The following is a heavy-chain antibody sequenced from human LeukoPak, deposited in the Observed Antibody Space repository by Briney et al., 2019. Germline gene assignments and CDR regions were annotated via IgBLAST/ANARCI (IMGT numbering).Heavy chain of an antibody. CDR3: AKSKTLAVAGAIDH. Sequence: SLRLSCAASGFTFGDYAMHWVRQPPGKGLEWVSGIGWNSGSIVYADSVRGRFTISRDNAKNSLYLRMKSLRAEDMALYYCAKSKTLAVAGAIDHWGQGALVTVSS. D-gene: IGHD6-19*01. CDR1: GFTFGDYA. CDR2: IGWNSGSI. V-gene: IGHV3-9*03. J-gene: IGHJ4*02.